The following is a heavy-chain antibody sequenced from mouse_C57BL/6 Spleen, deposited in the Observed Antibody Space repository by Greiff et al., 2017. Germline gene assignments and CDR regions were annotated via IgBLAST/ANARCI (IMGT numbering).Heavy chain of an antibody. CDR2: IDPEDGDT. Sequence: VQLQQSGAELVRPGASVKLSCTASGFNIKDYYMHWVKQRPEQGLEWIGRIDPEDGDTEYAPKFQGKATMTADTSSNTAYLQLSSLTSEDTAVYYCSTEALDSSGYKDYWGQGTTLTVSS. CDR1: GFNIKDYY. CDR3: STEALDSSGYKDY. J-gene: IGHJ2*01. D-gene: IGHD3-2*02. V-gene: IGHV14-1*01.